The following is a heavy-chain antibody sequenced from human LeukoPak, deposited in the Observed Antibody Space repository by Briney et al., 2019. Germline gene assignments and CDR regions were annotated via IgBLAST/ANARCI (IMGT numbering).Heavy chain of an antibody. J-gene: IGHJ4*02. Sequence: PSETLSLTCTVSGGTFSSSSFYWGWIRQPPGKGLEWIGSIYYSGSTYYNPSLKRLVTISVDTSKNQYSLKLSSVTAADTAVYYCARHCCGQWLVPDYWGQGTLVTVSS. D-gene: IGHD6-19*01. CDR1: GGTFSSSSFY. CDR3: ARHCCGQWLVPDY. V-gene: IGHV4-39*01. CDR2: IYYSGST.